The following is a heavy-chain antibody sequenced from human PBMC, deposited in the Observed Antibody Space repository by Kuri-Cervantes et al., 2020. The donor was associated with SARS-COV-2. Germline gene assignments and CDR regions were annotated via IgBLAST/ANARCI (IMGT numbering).Heavy chain of an antibody. V-gene: IGHV4-34*01. D-gene: IGHD6-19*01. CDR3: ARRGEYSSGSFDY. J-gene: IGHJ4*02. CDR2: INHSGST. CDR1: GGSFSGYY. Sequence: SETLSLTCAVYGGSFSGYYWSWIRQPPGKGLEWIGEINHSGSTNYNPSLKSRVTISVGTSKNQFSLKLSSVTAADTAVYYCARRGEYSSGSFDYWGQGTLVTVSS.